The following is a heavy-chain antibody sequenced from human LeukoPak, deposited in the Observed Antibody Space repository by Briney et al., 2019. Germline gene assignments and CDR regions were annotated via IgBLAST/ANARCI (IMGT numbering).Heavy chain of an antibody. V-gene: IGHV7-4-1*02. J-gene: IGHJ5*02. CDR3: ARGEEEIAVAGTVGWFDP. CDR2: INTNTGNP. CDR1: GYTFTSYA. D-gene: IGHD6-19*01. Sequence: ASVKFSCKASGYTFTSYAMNWVRQAPGQGLEWMGWINTNTGNPTYAQGFTGRFVFSLDTSVSTAYLQISSLKAEDTAVYYCARGEEEIAVAGTVGWFDPWGQGTLVTVSS.